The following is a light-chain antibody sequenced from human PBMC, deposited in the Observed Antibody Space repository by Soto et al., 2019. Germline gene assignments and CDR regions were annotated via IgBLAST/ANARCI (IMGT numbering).Light chain of an antibody. CDR1: QSVSSN. Sequence: ETVMTQSPATLSVSPGERATLSCRASQSVSSNLAWYQHKPGQAPSLLIYGASTRATGIPARFSGSGSGTEFTLTISSLQSEDFAVYYCQQYNNCLTFGQGTRLEIK. CDR3: QQYNNCLT. CDR2: GAS. V-gene: IGKV3-15*01. J-gene: IGKJ5*01.